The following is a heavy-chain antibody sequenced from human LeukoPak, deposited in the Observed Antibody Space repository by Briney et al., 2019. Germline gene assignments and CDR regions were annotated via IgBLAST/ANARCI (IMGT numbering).Heavy chain of an antibody. CDR3: AGHESGNCFDY. V-gene: IGHV4-39*01. J-gene: IGHJ4*02. D-gene: IGHD1-1*01. CDR2: IYYSGST. Sequence: PSETLSLTCTVSGGSISSSSSYWGCIRQPPGKGLEWIGSIYYSGSTYYNPSLRSRVNISVDTSKNQSSLQLNSVTAADTAVYYCAGHESGNCFDYWGQGTLVTVSS. CDR1: GGSISSSSSY.